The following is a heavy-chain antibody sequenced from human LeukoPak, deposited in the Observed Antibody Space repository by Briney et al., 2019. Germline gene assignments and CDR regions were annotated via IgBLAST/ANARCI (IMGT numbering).Heavy chain of an antibody. J-gene: IGHJ6*04. V-gene: IGHV1-18*04. CDR2: ISAYNGNT. Sequence: ASVKVSCKASGYTFTGYGISWVRQAPGQGLEWMGWISAYNGNTNYAQKLQGRVTMTTDTSTSTAYMELRSLRSDDTAVYYCAREMCGSTSCYWEPLSYAMDVWGKGTTVTVSS. D-gene: IGHD2-2*01. CDR1: GYTFTGYG. CDR3: AREMCGSTSCYWEPLSYAMDV.